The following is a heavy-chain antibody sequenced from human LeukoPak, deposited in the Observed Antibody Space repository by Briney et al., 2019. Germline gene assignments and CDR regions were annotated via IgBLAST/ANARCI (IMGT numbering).Heavy chain of an antibody. CDR3: ARMGSYSEFDY. J-gene: IGHJ4*02. CDR2: MNANSGNT. V-gene: IGHV1-8*01. D-gene: IGHD1-26*01. CDR1: GYTFASYE. Sequence: ASVTVSCQASGYTFASYEINGVGQAHGRGLGGMGWMNANSGNTVYAKKFQGRVTITRNTSISTAYMELSSLRSEDTAVYYCARMGSYSEFDYWSQGTLVTVSS.